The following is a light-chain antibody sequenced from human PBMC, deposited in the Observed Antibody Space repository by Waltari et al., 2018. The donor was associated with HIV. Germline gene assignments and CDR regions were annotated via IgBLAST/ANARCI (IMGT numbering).Light chain of an antibody. CDR2: EVY. J-gene: IGLJ3*02. CDR3: SSYSTRGFVL. Sequence: SALTQPASVSGSPGQSITISCTGPASDMTTFNFVSWYQQSPGRAPKLIIFEVYFRPSGVSERLSGSKSGDTASLTISALRAEDEGDYFCSSYSTRGFVLFGGGTKVTVL. CDR1: ASDMTTFNF. V-gene: IGLV2-14*01.